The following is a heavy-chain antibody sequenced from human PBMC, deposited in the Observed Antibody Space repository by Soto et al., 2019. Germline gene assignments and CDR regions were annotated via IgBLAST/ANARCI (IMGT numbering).Heavy chain of an antibody. J-gene: IGHJ6*02. Sequence: ASETLSPTCAVFSASLGAHYWAWIRQSPDKGLEWIGEVHPSGSTDYNPSLNSRLTLSLATSKNQFSLKVASVTAADTAVYFCARGKPSGYRFGPRNFFYYGLDVWGPGTTVTVSS. CDR2: VHPSGST. CDR3: ARGKPSGYRFGPRNFFYYGLDV. CDR1: SASLGAHY. V-gene: IGHV4-34*01. D-gene: IGHD5-18*01.